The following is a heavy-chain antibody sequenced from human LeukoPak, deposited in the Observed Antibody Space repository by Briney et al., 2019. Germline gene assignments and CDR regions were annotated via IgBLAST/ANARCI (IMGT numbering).Heavy chain of an antibody. CDR2: IYSGGST. D-gene: IGHD3-16*01. J-gene: IGHJ4*02. V-gene: IGHV3-53*01. Sequence: GGSLRLSCAASGFTVSSNYMSWVRQAPGKGLEWVSVIYSGGSTYYADSVKGRFTISRDNSKNTLYLQMNSLRAEDTAVYYCARGTSGDPLDYWGQGTLVTVSS. CDR1: GFTVSSNY. CDR3: ARGTSGDPLDY.